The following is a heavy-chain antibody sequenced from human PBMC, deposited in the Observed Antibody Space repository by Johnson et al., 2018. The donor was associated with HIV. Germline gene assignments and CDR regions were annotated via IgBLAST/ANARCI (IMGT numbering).Heavy chain of an antibody. CDR1: GFTFSNFG. D-gene: IGHD3-22*01. V-gene: IGHV3-30*03. Sequence: QVQLMESGGGVVQPGRSLRLSCAASGFTFSNFGMHWVRQAPGKGLEWVAFIQYDGSDECYADSVKGRFTISRDNSKNTLYLQMNSLRAEDTAVYYCARDHGYWGMYDSSGLDRFDIWGQGTMVTVSS. J-gene: IGHJ3*02. CDR3: ARDHGYWGMYDSSGLDRFDI. CDR2: IQYDGSDE.